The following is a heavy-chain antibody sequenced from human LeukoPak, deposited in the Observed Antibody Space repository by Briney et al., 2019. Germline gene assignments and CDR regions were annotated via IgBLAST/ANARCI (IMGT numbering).Heavy chain of an antibody. D-gene: IGHD3-3*01. CDR3: AKDLSLEWLCWFDP. Sequence: GRSLRLSCAASGFTFSTYGIHWVRQAPGKGLEWVAVIWYDGSNKYFADSVKGRFTISRDNSKNTLYLQMNSLRAEDTAVYYCAKDLSLEWLCWFDPWGQGTLVTVSS. CDR1: GFTFSTYG. V-gene: IGHV3-33*06. CDR2: IWYDGSNK. J-gene: IGHJ5*02.